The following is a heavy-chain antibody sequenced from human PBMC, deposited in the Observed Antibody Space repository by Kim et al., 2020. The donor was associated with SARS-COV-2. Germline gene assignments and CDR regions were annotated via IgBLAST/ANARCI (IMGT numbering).Heavy chain of an antibody. CDR3: ARGRVVVVAATLDY. V-gene: IGHV3-30*01. Sequence: ADSVKGRFTISRDNSKNTLYLQMNSLRAEDTAVYYCARGRVVVVAATLDYWGQGTLVTVSS. J-gene: IGHJ4*02. D-gene: IGHD2-15*01.